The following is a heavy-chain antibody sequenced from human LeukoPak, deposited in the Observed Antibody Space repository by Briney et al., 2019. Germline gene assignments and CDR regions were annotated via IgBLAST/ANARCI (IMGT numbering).Heavy chain of an antibody. Sequence: GGSLRLSCAASGFTFSSYAMSWVRQAPGKGLEWVSAISGSGGSTYYADSVKGRFTISRDNSKNTLYPQMNSLRAEDTAVYYCAKHYCSSTSCHGDYWGQGTLVTVSS. D-gene: IGHD2-2*01. V-gene: IGHV3-23*01. CDR1: GFTFSSYA. CDR2: ISGSGGST. CDR3: AKHYCSSTSCHGDY. J-gene: IGHJ4*02.